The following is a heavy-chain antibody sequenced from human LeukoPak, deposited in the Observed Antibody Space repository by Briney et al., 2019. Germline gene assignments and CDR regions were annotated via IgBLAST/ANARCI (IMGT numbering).Heavy chain of an antibody. J-gene: IGHJ4*02. Sequence: ASVKVSCKASGYTFTCYDVNWVRQAPGQGPEWMGWMNPNSGNTGYAQKFQGRVSMTRDTSINTAYMELSNLGSEDTAVYYCARGISGYSYGYGDSWGQGTLVTVSS. CDR2: MNPNSGNT. CDR1: GYTFTCYD. CDR3: ARGISGYSYGYGDS. V-gene: IGHV1-8*01. D-gene: IGHD5-18*01.